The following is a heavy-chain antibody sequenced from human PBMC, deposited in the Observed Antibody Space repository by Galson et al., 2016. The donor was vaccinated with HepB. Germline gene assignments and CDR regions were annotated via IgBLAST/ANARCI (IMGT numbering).Heavy chain of an antibody. D-gene: IGHD3-3*01. V-gene: IGHV5-51*01. CDR3: ARPVVGGGYYPHAFVI. J-gene: IGHJ3*02. CDR1: GYIFIDFW. Sequence: QSGAEVKKPGESLRISCEASGYIFIDFWIAWVRQMPGKGLELMGIVYPGDSDTRYTPSFQGQVSISADKSIKTAYLQWSGLKASDTGMYYCARPVVGGGYYPHAFVIWGPGTMVTVSS. CDR2: VYPGDSDT.